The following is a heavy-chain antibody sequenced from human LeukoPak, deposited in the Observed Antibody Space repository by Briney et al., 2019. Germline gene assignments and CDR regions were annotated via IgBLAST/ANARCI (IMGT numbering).Heavy chain of an antibody. V-gene: IGHV3-23*01. Sequence: GGSLRLSCAASGFTFSSYAMSWVRQAPGQGLEWVSAISGSGGSTYYADSVKGRFTISRDNSKNTLYLQMNSLRAEDTAVYYCAIPGYGDFAAYYYYGMDVWGQGTTVTVSS. J-gene: IGHJ6*02. CDR3: AIPGYGDFAAYYYYGMDV. CDR1: GFTFSSYA. CDR2: ISGSGGST. D-gene: IGHD4-17*01.